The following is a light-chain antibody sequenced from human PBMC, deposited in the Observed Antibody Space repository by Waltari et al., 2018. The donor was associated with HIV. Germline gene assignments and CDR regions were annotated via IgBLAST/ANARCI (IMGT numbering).Light chain of an antibody. CDR1: SRDVGGYNY. CDR3: NSYTTSSTLHVV. V-gene: IGLV2-14*03. Sequence: QSALTQPASVSGSPGQSITISCTGTSRDVGGYNYVSWYQHHPGKAPKLMIYDVSNRPSGVSNRFSGSKSGNTASLTISGLQAEVEADYYCNSYTTSSTLHVVFGGGTKLTVL. CDR2: DVS. J-gene: IGLJ2*01.